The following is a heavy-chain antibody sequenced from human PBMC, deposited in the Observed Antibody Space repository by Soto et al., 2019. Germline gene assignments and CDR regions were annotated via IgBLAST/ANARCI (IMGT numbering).Heavy chain of an antibody. CDR3: AKATSATCTGSICYSFDY. CDR2: FSGGRDTT. V-gene: IGHV3-23*01. J-gene: IGHJ4*02. CDR1: GFTVSSYA. Sequence: GGSLRLCCVASGFTVSSYAMSWVRQAPGQRLEWVATFSGGRDTTWHADSVKGRFTVSRDSSKNTLSLQMNSLRPEDTALYYCAKATSATCTGSICYSFDYWGQGTLVTVSS. D-gene: IGHD2-21*01.